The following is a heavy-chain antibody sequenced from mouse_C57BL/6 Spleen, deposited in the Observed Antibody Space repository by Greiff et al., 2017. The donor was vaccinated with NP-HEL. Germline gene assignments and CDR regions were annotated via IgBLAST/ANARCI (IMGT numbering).Heavy chain of an antibody. V-gene: IGHV1-15*01. CDR1: GYTFTDYE. J-gene: IGHJ2*01. D-gene: IGHD2-5*01. Sequence: VKLMESGAELVRPGASVTLSCKASGYTFTDYEMHWVKQTPVHGLEWIGAIDPETGGTAYNQKFKGKAILTADKSSSTAYMELRSLTSEDSAVYYCTRSNYLYFDYWGQGTTLTVSS. CDR2: IDPETGGT. CDR3: TRSNYLYFDY.